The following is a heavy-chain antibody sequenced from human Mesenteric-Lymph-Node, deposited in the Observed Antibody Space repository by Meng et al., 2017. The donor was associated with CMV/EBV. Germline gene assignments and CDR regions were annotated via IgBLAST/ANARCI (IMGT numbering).Heavy chain of an antibody. Sequence: ITLTESGPTLVKPTQTLTLTCTFSGFSLSTSGVGVGWIRQPPGKALEWLALIYWDDDKRYSPSLKSRLTITKDTSKNQVVLTMTNMDPVDTATYYCAHSSGIAAAGPFYFDYWGQGTLVTVSS. V-gene: IGHV2-5*02. J-gene: IGHJ4*02. CDR3: AHSSGIAAAGPFYFDY. CDR1: GFSLSTSGVG. D-gene: IGHD6-13*01. CDR2: IYWDDDK.